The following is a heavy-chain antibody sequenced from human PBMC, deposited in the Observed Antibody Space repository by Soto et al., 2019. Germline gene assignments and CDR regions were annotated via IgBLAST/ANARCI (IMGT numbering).Heavy chain of an antibody. CDR3: ARGSAAAGPYYFDY. D-gene: IGHD6-13*01. CDR1: GYTFTTYA. CDR2: INAGNGAT. Sequence: QVHLVQSGAEEKKPGASVRVSCKASGYTFTTYAMHWVRQAPGQRLEWMGWINAGNGATKYSQNFQDRLTITRDPSANTAFIELSSLRSEDTAVYYCARGSAAAGPYYFDYWAQGTLVTVSS. V-gene: IGHV1-3*05. J-gene: IGHJ4*02.